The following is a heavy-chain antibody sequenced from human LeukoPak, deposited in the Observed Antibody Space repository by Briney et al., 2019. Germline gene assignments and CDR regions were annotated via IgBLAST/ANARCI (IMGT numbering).Heavy chain of an antibody. CDR1: GFTLSSYS. CDR3: AREAHYYDSSGWAFDI. CDR2: ISSSSSTI. Sequence: GGSLRLSCAASGFTLSSYSMNWVRQAPGKGLEWVSYISSSSSTIYYADSVKGRFTISRDNAKNSLYLQMNSLRDEDTAVYYCAREAHYYDSSGWAFDIWGQGTMVTVSS. J-gene: IGHJ3*02. V-gene: IGHV3-48*02. D-gene: IGHD3-22*01.